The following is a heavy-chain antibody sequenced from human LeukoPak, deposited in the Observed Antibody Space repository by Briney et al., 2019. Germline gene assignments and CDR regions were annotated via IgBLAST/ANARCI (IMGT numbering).Heavy chain of an antibody. Sequence: GESLKISCKGSGYSFTSYWIGWVRQMPGKGLEWMGIIYPGDSDTRYSSSFQGQVTISADKSISTAYLQWSSLKASDTAMYYCARQAVAESYPVGYWGQGTLVTVSS. D-gene: IGHD6-19*01. CDR2: IYPGDSDT. V-gene: IGHV5-51*01. J-gene: IGHJ4*02. CDR3: ARQAVAESYPVGY. CDR1: GYSFTSYW.